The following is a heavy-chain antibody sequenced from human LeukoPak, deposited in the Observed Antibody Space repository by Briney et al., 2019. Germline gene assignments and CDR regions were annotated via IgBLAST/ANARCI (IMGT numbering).Heavy chain of an antibody. CDR3: ARENVDTAMVNPDYYYYYYMDV. CDR1: GFTLSSYG. Sequence: GRSLRLSCAASGFTLSSYGMHWVRQAPGKGLEWVAVIWYDGSNKYYADSVKGRFTISRDNSKNTLYLQMNSLRAEDTAVYYCARENVDTAMVNPDYYYYYYMDVWGKGTTVTVSS. J-gene: IGHJ6*03. CDR2: IWYDGSNK. D-gene: IGHD5-18*01. V-gene: IGHV3-33*01.